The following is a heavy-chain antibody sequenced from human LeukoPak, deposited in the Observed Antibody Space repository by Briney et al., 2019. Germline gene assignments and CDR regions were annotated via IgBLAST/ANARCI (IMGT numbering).Heavy chain of an antibody. CDR3: ASYFYGSGSLNWFDP. D-gene: IGHD3-10*01. V-gene: IGHV1-2*02. CDR2: INPNSGGT. Sequence: ASVKVSRKASGYTFTGYYMHWVRQAPGQGLEWMGWINPNSGGTNYAQKFQGRVTMTRDTSISTAYMELSRLRSDDTAVYYCASYFYGSGSLNWFDPWGQGTLVTVSS. CDR1: GYTFTGYY. J-gene: IGHJ5*02.